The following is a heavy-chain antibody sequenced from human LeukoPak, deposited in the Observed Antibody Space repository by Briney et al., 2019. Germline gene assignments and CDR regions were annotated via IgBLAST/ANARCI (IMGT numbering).Heavy chain of an antibody. D-gene: IGHD3-10*01. Sequence: PGGSLRLSCVASGFTFSSYWMTWVRQAPGKGLEWVSSISTMSNYIFYGDSVKGRFTISRDNAKNSVYLQMNSLRPEDTAVYYCAKDLWGVIPTPYYFDYWGQGTLVTVSS. CDR2: ISTMSNYI. CDR1: GFTFSSYW. J-gene: IGHJ4*02. V-gene: IGHV3-21*04. CDR3: AKDLWGVIPTPYYFDY.